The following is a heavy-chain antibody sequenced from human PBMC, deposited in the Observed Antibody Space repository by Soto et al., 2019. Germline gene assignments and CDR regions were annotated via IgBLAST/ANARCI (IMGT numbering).Heavy chain of an antibody. CDR1: GFTFSSYA. V-gene: IGHV3-23*01. J-gene: IGHJ4*02. Sequence: GGSLRLSCAASGFTFSSYAMSWVRQAPGKGLEWVSAISGSGGSTYYADSVKGRFTISRDNSKNTLFLQMNSLRAEDTAVYYCAKDREWELPVAYYFDYWGQGTLVTVSS. CDR2: ISGSGGST. CDR3: AKDREWELPVAYYFDY. D-gene: IGHD1-26*01.